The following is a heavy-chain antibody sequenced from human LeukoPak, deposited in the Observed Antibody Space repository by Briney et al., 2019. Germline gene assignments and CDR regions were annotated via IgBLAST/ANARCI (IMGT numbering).Heavy chain of an antibody. CDR2: IYSSGST. V-gene: IGHV4-4*07. Sequence: SETLSLTCTVSGDSISNYYWSWIRQPAGKGLDWIGRIYSSGSTNYNPSLKSRVTMSVDTSKNQISLKLSSVTAADTAVYYCARGSGAQTSEAFDIWGQGTMVTVSS. J-gene: IGHJ3*02. D-gene: IGHD3-10*01. CDR1: GDSISNYY. CDR3: ARGSGAQTSEAFDI.